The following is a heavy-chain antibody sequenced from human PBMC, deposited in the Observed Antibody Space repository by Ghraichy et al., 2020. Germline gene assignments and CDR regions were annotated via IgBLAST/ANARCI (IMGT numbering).Heavy chain of an antibody. CDR2: INSDGSST. D-gene: IGHD3-22*01. CDR1: GFTFSSYW. J-gene: IGHJ3*02. CDR3: ARAVVQEDAFDI. Sequence: GGSLRLSCAASGFTFSSYWMHWVRQAPGKGLVWVSRINSDGSSTSYADSVKGRFTISRDNAKNTLYLQMNSLRAEDTAVYYCARAVVQEDAFDIWGQGTMVTVSS. V-gene: IGHV3-74*01.